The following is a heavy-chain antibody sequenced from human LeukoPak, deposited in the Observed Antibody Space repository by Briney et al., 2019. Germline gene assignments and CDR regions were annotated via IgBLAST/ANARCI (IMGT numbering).Heavy chain of an antibody. CDR3: ARDPYDILTGPYFDY. CDR1: GFSLSISG. CDR2: INSDGSTT. V-gene: IGHV3-74*01. D-gene: IGHD3-9*01. J-gene: IGHJ4*02. Sequence: GGSLRLSCEASGFSLSISGMNWVRQAQGKGLVWVSRINSDGSTTTYADSVKGRFTISRDNAKSTLYLQMNSLRAEDTAVYYCARDPYDILTGPYFDYWGQGTLVTVSS.